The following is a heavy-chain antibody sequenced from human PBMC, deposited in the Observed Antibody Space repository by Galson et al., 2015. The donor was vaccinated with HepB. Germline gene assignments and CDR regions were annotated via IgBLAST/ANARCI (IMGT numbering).Heavy chain of an antibody. CDR1: GFTFSSYG. CDR2: FPDSGSRP. D-gene: IGHD6-19*01. CDR3: AKDRSSGTSYYYFDL. J-gene: IGHJ2*01. Sequence: SLRLSCAASGFTFSSYGMSWFRQAPGKELKWVSGFPDSGSRPYYADSVRGRFTVSRDDSNNTLYLQMNSLRAEDTAIYYCAKDRSSGTSYYYFDLWGRGTLVTVSS. V-gene: IGHV3-23*01.